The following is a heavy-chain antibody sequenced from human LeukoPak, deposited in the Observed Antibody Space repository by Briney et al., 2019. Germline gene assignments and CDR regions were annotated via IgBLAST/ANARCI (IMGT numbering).Heavy chain of an antibody. Sequence: ASVTVSFKASGNTFTGYYMHWVRQAPGQGLEWMGWINPNSGVTNYAQKFQDRVTMTRDTSISTAYMELSRLRSDDTGVYYCATSTGTTCSDYWGQGTLVTVSS. CDR3: ATSTGTTCSDY. CDR2: INPNSGVT. J-gene: IGHJ4*02. D-gene: IGHD1-1*01. CDR1: GNTFTGYY. V-gene: IGHV1-2*02.